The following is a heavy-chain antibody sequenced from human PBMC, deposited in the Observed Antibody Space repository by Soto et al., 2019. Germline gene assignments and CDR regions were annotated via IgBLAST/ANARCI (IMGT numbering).Heavy chain of an antibody. D-gene: IGHD5-12*01. CDR3: TKDDGYNDSTYYHYFGMDV. J-gene: IGHJ6*02. Sequence: GGSLRLSCAASGFTFSGYYMHWVRQAPGKGLEWVAVISYDGSTEYYADSVKGRFTISRDNSANRLFLQMNSLRPEDTAVYYCTKDDGYNDSTYYHYFGMDVWGQGTTVTVSS. V-gene: IGHV3-30*18. CDR1: GFTFSGYY. CDR2: ISYDGSTE.